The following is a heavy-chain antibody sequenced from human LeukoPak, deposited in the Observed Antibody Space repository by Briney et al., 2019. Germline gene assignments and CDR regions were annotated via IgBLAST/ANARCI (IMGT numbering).Heavy chain of an antibody. Sequence: GGSLRLSCAASGFIFTSYWMTWVRQAPGKGLEWVANINKDGSETYYVDSVKGRFTISRDNARQSAYLQMNSLTVADTAVYFCFVKGYWGQGTLLTVSS. J-gene: IGHJ4*02. CDR1: GFIFTSYW. CDR2: INKDGSET. V-gene: IGHV3-7*01. CDR3: FVKGY.